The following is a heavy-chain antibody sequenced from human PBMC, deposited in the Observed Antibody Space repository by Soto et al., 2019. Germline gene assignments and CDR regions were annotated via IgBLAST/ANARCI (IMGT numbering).Heavy chain of an antibody. CDR3: ARERSGSYIVYYYYMDV. Sequence: GASVKVSCKASGYTFTSYGISWVRQAPGQGLEWMGWISAYNGNTNHAQKLQGRDTMTTDTSTSTAYMELRSLRSDDTAVYYCARERSGSYIVYYYYMDVWGKGTTVTVSS. CDR1: GYTFTSYG. V-gene: IGHV1-18*01. J-gene: IGHJ6*03. CDR2: ISAYNGNT. D-gene: IGHD3-10*01.